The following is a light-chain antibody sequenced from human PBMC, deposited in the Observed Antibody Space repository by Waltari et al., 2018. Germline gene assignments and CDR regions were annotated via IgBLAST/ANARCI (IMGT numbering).Light chain of an antibody. Sequence: DMQLTQSPSFLSASVGERVTITCRASQGITTYLAWYQQKTGKAPKLLIYDASTLQGGVPSRFSGSGSGTEFTLTISSLQPEDFATYYCQQLNNYPFTFGPGTKVHIK. CDR2: DAS. CDR1: QGITTY. J-gene: IGKJ3*01. CDR3: QQLNNYPFT. V-gene: IGKV1-9*01.